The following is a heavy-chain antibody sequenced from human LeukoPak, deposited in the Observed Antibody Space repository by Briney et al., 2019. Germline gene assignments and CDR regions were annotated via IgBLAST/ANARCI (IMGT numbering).Heavy chain of an antibody. Sequence: SETLSLTCTVSGYSISSGYYWAWIRHPPGKGLEWMGTIYHSGSTYSNPSLKSRVTISVDTSKNQFSLRLSSVTAADTAVYYCARETGTYSAFDYWGQGTLVTVSS. CDR2: IYHSGST. J-gene: IGHJ4*02. CDR3: ARETGTYSAFDY. D-gene: IGHD1-26*01. CDR1: GYSISSGYY. V-gene: IGHV4-38-2*02.